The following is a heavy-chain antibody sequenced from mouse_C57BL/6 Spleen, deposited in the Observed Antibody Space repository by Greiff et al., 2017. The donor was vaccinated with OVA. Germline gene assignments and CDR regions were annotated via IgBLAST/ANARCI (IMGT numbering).Heavy chain of an antibody. V-gene: IGHV5-17*01. J-gene: IGHJ2*01. Sequence: EVKLMESGGGLVKPGGSLKLSCAASGFTFSDYGMHWVRQAPEKGLEWVAYISSGSSTIYYADTVKGRFTISRDNAKNTLFLQMTSLRSEDTAMYYCARGEDYDVDYWGQGTTLTVSS. CDR2: ISSGSSTI. D-gene: IGHD2-4*01. CDR3: ARGEDYDVDY. CDR1: GFTFSDYG.